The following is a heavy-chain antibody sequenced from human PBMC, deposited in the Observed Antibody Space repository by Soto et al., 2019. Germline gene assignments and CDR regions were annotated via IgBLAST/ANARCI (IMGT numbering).Heavy chain of an antibody. D-gene: IGHD5-18*01. CDR2: ISAYNGNT. Sequence: QVQLVQSGAEVKKPGASVKVSCKASGYTFTSYGISWVRQAPGQGLEWMGWISAYNGNTNYAQKLQGRVTMTTDTSPSTAYMELRSLRSDDTAVYYCARDTAMVIPYYYGMDVWGQGTTVTVSS. J-gene: IGHJ6*02. CDR3: ARDTAMVIPYYYGMDV. CDR1: GYTFTSYG. V-gene: IGHV1-18*01.